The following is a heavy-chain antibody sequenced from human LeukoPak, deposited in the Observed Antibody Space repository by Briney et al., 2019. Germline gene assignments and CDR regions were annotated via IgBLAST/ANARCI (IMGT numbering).Heavy chain of an antibody. CDR1: GFTFNNFG. V-gene: IGHV3-9*01. J-gene: IGHJ4*02. CDR3: AKDGVGTSLDY. Sequence: GGSLRLSCEASGFTFNNFGMHWVRQAPGKGLEWVSGISWNSGSIGYADSVKGRFTISRDNAKNSLYLQMNSLRAEDTALYYCAKDGVGTSLDYWGQGTLVTVSS. CDR2: ISWNSGSI. D-gene: IGHD4-23*01.